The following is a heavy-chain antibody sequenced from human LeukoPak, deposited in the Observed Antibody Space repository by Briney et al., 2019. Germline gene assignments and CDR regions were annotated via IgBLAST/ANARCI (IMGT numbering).Heavy chain of an antibody. V-gene: IGHV4-59*08. J-gene: IGHJ4*02. Sequence: PSETLSLTCTVSGGSISSYYWSWIRQPPGKGLEWIGYIYYSGSTNYNPSLKSRVTISVDTSKNQFSPKLSSVTAADTAVYYCARYSRITMVRVDYWGQGTLVTVSS. CDR2: IYYSGST. D-gene: IGHD3-10*01. CDR1: GGSISSYY. CDR3: ARYSRITMVRVDY.